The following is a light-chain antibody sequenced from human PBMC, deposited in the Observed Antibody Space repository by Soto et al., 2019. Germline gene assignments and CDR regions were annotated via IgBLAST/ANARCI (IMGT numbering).Light chain of an antibody. CDR3: GSYASSSTLYV. J-gene: IGLJ1*01. CDR2: DVS. Sequence: QSVLTQPASVSGSPGQSITISCTGTSSDVGGYNYVSWYQQHSGKAPKLMIYDVSNRPSGVSNRFSVSKSGNTASLTISGLQAEDEADYYCGSYASSSTLYVFGTGTKVTVL. V-gene: IGLV2-14*01. CDR1: SSDVGGYNY.